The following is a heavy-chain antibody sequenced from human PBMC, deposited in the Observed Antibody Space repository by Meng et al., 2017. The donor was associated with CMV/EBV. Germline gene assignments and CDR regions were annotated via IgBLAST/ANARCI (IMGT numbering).Heavy chain of an antibody. V-gene: IGHV3-21*01. CDR3: ARAVAGNFDY. J-gene: IGHJ4*02. CDR2: ISSSNSYI. D-gene: IGHD6-19*01. Sequence: GGSLRLSCAASGFTFSSYSMNWVRQAPGKGLEWVSSISSSNSYIYYADSVKGRFTISRDNAKNSLYLQMNSLRAEDTAVYYCARAVAGNFDYWGQGTRVTVSS. CDR1: GFTFSSYS.